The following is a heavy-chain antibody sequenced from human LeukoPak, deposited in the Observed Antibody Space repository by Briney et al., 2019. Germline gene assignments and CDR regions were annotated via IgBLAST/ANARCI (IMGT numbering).Heavy chain of an antibody. CDR3: ARMYSGYDYLDY. V-gene: IGHV3-48*02. Sequence: PGGSLRLSCAASEFAFSTYNMNWVRQAPGKGLEWVSYISTGSSTTYYADSVKGRFTISRDNVENSLYLQMNSLRDEDTAVYYCARMYSGYDYLDYWGQGTLVTVSS. CDR1: EFAFSTYN. J-gene: IGHJ4*02. D-gene: IGHD5-12*01. CDR2: ISTGSSTT.